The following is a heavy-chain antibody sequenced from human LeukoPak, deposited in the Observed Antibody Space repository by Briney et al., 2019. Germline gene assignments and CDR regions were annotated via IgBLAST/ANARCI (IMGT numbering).Heavy chain of an antibody. Sequence: GGSRRLACAASGVTVRSYGMDGVRNAPGKGLEWVAVISYDGSNKYYADSVKGRFTISRDNSKNTLYLQMNSLRAEDTAVYYCAKDRGSGSTELDYWGHGTLVTVSS. J-gene: IGHJ4*01. D-gene: IGHD3-10*01. CDR1: GVTVRSYG. CDR2: ISYDGSNK. V-gene: IGHV3-30*18. CDR3: AKDRGSGSTELDY.